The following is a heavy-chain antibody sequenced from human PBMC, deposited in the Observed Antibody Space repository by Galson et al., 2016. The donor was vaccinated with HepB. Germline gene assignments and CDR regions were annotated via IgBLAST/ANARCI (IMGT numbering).Heavy chain of an antibody. CDR2: IDPSGGAT. J-gene: IGHJ5*02. D-gene: IGHD3-16*02. V-gene: IGHV1-46*03. Sequence: SVKVSCKASGYTFTTYFVHWVRQAPGQGLEWMGLIDPSGGATTYAQGFQGRVTVTRDTSTSTVYMALSSLRSEDPAVYSCARGYDYVWGSYRINWLDPWGQGTLVTVSS. CDR1: GYTFTTYF. CDR3: ARGYDYVWGSYRINWLDP.